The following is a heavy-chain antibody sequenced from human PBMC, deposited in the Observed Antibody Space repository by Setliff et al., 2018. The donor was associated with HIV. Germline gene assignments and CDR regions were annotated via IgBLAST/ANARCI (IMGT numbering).Heavy chain of an antibody. J-gene: IGHJ6*02. V-gene: IGHV4-59*11. CDR1: GGSISSHY. CDR2: IYYSGST. Sequence: SETLSLTCTVSGGSISSHYWGWIRQPPGKGLEWIGSIYYSGSTNYNPSLKSRVTISVDTSKNQFSLNLNSVTAADTAVYYCARVEAKVRGATYGMDVWGQGTTVTVSS. D-gene: IGHD3-10*01. CDR3: ARVEAKVRGATYGMDV.